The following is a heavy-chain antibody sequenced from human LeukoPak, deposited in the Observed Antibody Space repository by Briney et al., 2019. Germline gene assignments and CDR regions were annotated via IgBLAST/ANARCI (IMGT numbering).Heavy chain of an antibody. CDR3: ARAQVLRFLVPAHDAFDI. Sequence: ASVKVSCKASGGTFSSYAISWVRQAPGQGLEWMGRIIPILGIANYAQKFQGRVTITADKSTSTAYMELSSLRSEDTAVYYCARAQVLRFLVPAHDAFDIWGQGTMVTVSS. D-gene: IGHD3-3*01. J-gene: IGHJ3*02. CDR1: GGTFSSYA. V-gene: IGHV1-69*04. CDR2: IIPILGIA.